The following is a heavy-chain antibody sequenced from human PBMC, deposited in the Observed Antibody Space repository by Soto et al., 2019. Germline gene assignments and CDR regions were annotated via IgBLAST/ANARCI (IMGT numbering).Heavy chain of an antibody. D-gene: IGHD7-27*01. CDR3: ARIYLGGLWSPDY. CDR1: GFTFGSHA. Sequence: PGGSLRLSCAASGFTFGSHALHWVRQAPGKGLEYVSAISGNGGSTYYANSVKGRFTISRDNSKNTLYLQMGSLRAEDMAVYYCARIYLGGLWSPDYWGQGTLVTVSS. J-gene: IGHJ4*02. V-gene: IGHV3-64*01. CDR2: ISGNGGST.